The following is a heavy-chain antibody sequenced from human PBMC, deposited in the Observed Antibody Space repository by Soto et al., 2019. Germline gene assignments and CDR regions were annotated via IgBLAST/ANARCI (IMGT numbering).Heavy chain of an antibody. CDR1: GYTFTSYG. V-gene: IGHV1-18*01. CDR2: ISAYNGNT. J-gene: IGHJ4*02. CDR3: ARDSPPVDY. Sequence: QVQLVQSGAEVKKPGASVKVSCKASGYTFTSYGISWVRQAPGQGLEWMGWISAYNGNTKYTQKLQGRVTMTTDTSTGTDYIELRSLRSDDTAVYSCARDSPPVDYWGQGTLVTVSS.